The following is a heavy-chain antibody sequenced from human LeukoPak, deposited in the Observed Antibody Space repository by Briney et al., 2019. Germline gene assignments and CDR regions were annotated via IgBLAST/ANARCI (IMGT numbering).Heavy chain of an antibody. CDR2: ISVINNGNT. J-gene: IGHJ3*02. D-gene: IGHD2-21*02. CDR1: GYTFSSYG. V-gene: IGHV1-18*01. Sequence: ASVKVSCKASGYTFSSYGINWVRQAPGQGLEWMGWISVINNGNTRYAQNFQGRLTMTTDTSTTTAYMELRSLRPDDTAVYYCSREFPFCGADCFSGVFDIWGQGTMVTVS. CDR3: SREFPFCGADCFSGVFDI.